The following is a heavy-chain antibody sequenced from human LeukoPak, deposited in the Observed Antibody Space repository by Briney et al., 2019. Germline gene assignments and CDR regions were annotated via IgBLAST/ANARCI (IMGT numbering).Heavy chain of an antibody. CDR3: AKDTPLCYFDY. Sequence: GGSLRLSCAASGFTFSSYGMHWIRQAPGKGLEWVAFIRNDGSIIYNADSVKGRFIISRDNSKNTLYPQMNSLRADDTAVYYCAKDTPLCYFDYWGQGTLVTVSS. D-gene: IGHD3-16*01. CDR1: GFTFSSYG. V-gene: IGHV3-30*02. CDR2: IRNDGSII. J-gene: IGHJ4*02.